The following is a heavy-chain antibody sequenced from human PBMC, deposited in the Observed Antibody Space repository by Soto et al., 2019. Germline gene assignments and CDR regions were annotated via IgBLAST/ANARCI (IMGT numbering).Heavy chain of an antibody. CDR3: ARDRGIFGVVINPHYYYYYGMDV. CDR2: IIPIFGTA. Sequence: ASVKVSCKASGGTFSSYAISWVRQAPGQGLEWMGGIIPIFGTANYAQKFQGRVTITADASTSTAYMELSSLRSEDTAVYYCARDRGIFGVVINPHYYYYYGMDVWGQGTTVTVSS. D-gene: IGHD3-3*01. V-gene: IGHV1-69*13. J-gene: IGHJ6*02. CDR1: GGTFSSYA.